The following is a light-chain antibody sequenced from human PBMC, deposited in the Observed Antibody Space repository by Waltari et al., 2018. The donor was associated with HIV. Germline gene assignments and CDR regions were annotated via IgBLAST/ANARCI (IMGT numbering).Light chain of an antibody. J-gene: IGKJ4*01. CDR3: QQYSLPPIT. Sequence: ERGLTQSPGTVCWSPGERATLSCRAGQTITNNYVAWYQQKPGQPPRLLISGATSRATDIPDRFSGGGSGPHFTLTISRLEPEDSAVYFCQQYSLPPITFGGGTKVEIK. CDR1: QTITNNY. V-gene: IGKV3-20*01. CDR2: GAT.